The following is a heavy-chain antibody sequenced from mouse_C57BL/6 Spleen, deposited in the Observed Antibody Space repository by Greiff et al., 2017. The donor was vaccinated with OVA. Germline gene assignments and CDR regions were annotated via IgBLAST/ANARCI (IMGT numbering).Heavy chain of an antibody. Sequence: VQLQQSGPELVKPGASVKISCKASGYTFTDYYMNWVKQSHGKSLEWIGDINPNNGGTSYNQKFKGKATLTVDKSSSTAYMELRSLTSEDSAVYYCARGNSNYYYAMDYWGQGTSVTVSS. J-gene: IGHJ4*01. CDR1: GYTFTDYY. CDR2: INPNNGGT. D-gene: IGHD2-5*01. V-gene: IGHV1-26*01. CDR3: ARGNSNYYYAMDY.